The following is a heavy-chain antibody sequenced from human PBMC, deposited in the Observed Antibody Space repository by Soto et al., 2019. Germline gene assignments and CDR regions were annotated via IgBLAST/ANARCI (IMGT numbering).Heavy chain of an antibody. CDR1: GGSISSGGYY. CDR2: IYYSGST. Sequence: SETLSLTCTVSGGSISSGGYYWSWIRQHPGKGLEWIGCIYYSGSTYYNPSLKSRVTISVDTSKNQFSLKLSSVTAADTAVYYCARGIAVAGTIDYWGQGTLVTVSS. J-gene: IGHJ4*02. D-gene: IGHD6-19*01. V-gene: IGHV4-31*03. CDR3: ARGIAVAGTIDY.